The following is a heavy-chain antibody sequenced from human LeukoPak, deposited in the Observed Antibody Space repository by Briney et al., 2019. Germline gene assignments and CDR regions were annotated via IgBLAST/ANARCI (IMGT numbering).Heavy chain of an antibody. CDR3: ARVFRVAVAGTDAFDI. CDR1: GFTFSSYW. CDR2: INSDGSST. Sequence: GGSLRLSCAASGFTFSSYWMHWVRQAPGKGLVWVSRINSDGSSTMYADSVKGRFTISRDNAKNTLYLQMNSLRAEDTAVYYCARVFRVAVAGTDAFDIWGQGTMVTVSS. D-gene: IGHD6-19*01. V-gene: IGHV3-74*03. J-gene: IGHJ3*02.